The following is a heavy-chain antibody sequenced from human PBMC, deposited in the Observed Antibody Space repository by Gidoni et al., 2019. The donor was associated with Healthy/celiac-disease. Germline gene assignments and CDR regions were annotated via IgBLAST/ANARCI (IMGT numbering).Heavy chain of an antibody. J-gene: IGHJ4*02. Sequence: QLQLQASGPGLVKPSETLSLTCTVSGGSISSSSYYWGWIRQPPGKGREWIGSIYSSGSTYYNPSLKSRVTISVDTSKNQFSLKLSSVTAADTAVYYCARFSSRRWLPLWGQGSLVTVSS. CDR3: ARFSSRRWLPL. V-gene: IGHV4-39*01. CDR1: GGSISSSSYY. D-gene: IGHD5-12*01. CDR2: IYSSGST.